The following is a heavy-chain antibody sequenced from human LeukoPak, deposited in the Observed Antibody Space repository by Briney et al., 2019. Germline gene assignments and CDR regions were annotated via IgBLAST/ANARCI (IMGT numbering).Heavy chain of an antibody. J-gene: IGHJ4*02. D-gene: IGHD2-2*01. CDR2: TRYDKSDI. V-gene: IGHV3-30*02. CDR3: ARGTATHQYSFDY. CDR1: GFTFSNYG. Sequence: GGSLRLSCAASGFTFSNYGMHSVRQAPGKGLEWVALTRYDKSDIYYVDSVKGRFTISRDNSKNILYLQMNSLRAEDTAVYFCARGTATHQYSFDYWGQGTLVTVSS.